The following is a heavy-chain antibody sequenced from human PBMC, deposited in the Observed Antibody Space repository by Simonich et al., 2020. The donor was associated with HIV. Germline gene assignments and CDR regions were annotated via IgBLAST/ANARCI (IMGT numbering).Heavy chain of an antibody. V-gene: IGHV3-33*01. CDR3: ATDQDYYDRSGDPGDAFDI. D-gene: IGHD3-22*01. CDR1: GFTFSNYG. J-gene: IGHJ3*02. Sequence: QVQLVESGGGVVQPGRSLRLSCEASGFTFSNYGMHWVRPAPGKGLRWVAVKWYDGRNKYYADSGKGRFTSSRDNSKNTLYLQMNSLRAEDTAVYYCATDQDYYDRSGDPGDAFDIWGQGTMVIVSS. CDR2: KWYDGRNK.